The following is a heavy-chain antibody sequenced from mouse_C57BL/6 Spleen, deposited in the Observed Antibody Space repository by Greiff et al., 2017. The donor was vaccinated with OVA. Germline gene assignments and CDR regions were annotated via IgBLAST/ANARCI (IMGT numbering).Heavy chain of an antibody. V-gene: IGHV10-1*01. CDR2: IRNKSNNYAT. Sequence: EVQLVESGGGLVQPKGSLKLSCAASGFSFNTYAMNWVRQAPGKGLEWVARIRNKSNNYATYYAESVKDRFTISRDDSESMLYLQMNNLETEDTAMYCCVAWAYWGQGTLVTVSA. J-gene: IGHJ3*01. CDR3: VAWAY. CDR1: GFSFNTYA.